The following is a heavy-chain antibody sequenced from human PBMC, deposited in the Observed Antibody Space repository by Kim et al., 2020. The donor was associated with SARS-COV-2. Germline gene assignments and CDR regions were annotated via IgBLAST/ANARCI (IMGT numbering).Heavy chain of an antibody. D-gene: IGHD5-12*01. CDR2: IYYSGST. CDR3: ARHGVYSPLDP. Sequence: SETLSLTCTVSGGSISSSSYYWGWIRQPPGKGLEWIGSIYYSGSTYYNPSLKSRVTISVDTSKNQFSLKLSSVTAADTAVYYCARHGVYSPLDPWGQGTLVTVSS. CDR1: GGSISSSSYY. J-gene: IGHJ5*02. V-gene: IGHV4-39*01.